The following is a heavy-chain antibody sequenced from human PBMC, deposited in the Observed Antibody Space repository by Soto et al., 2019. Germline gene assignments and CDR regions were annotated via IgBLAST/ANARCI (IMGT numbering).Heavy chain of an antibody. CDR3: ARDPRGSGSYSDAFDI. D-gene: IGHD3-10*01. CDR2: IYHSGST. J-gene: IGHJ3*02. Sequence: SETLSLTCAVSGGSISSSNWWSWVRQPPGKGLEWIGEIYHSGSTNYNPSLKSRVTISVDKSKNQFSLKLSSVTAADTAVYYCARDPRGSGSYSDAFDIWGQGTMVTVSS. V-gene: IGHV4-4*02. CDR1: GGSISSSNW.